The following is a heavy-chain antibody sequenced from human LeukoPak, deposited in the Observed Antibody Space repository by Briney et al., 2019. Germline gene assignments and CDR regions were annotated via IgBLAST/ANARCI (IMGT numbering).Heavy chain of an antibody. J-gene: IGHJ4*02. V-gene: IGHV3-23*01. CDR3: AKVRFLEWLFGSIFGS. CDR2: VSGSGGPT. CDR1: GLTFSSFA. D-gene: IGHD3-3*01. Sequence: GGSLRLSCAASGLTFSSFAMSWVRQAPGKGLEWVSAVSGSGGPTYYADSIRGRFTISRDNSKNTLFLQMNSLRAEDTAIYFCAKVRFLEWLFGSIFGSWGQGTLVTVSS.